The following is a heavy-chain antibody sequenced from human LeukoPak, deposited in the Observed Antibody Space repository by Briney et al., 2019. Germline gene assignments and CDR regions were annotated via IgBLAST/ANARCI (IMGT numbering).Heavy chain of an antibody. D-gene: IGHD5-24*01. J-gene: IGHJ3*02. CDR3: AKDMGEMATYAFDI. CDR1: GFTFDDYA. CDR2: ISWNSGSI. V-gene: IGHV3-9*03. Sequence: GGSLRLSCAASGFTFDDYAMHWVRQAPGKGLEWVSGISWNSGSIGYADSVKGRFTTSRDNAKNSLYLQMNSLRAEDMALYYCAKDMGEMATYAFDIWGQGTMVTVSS.